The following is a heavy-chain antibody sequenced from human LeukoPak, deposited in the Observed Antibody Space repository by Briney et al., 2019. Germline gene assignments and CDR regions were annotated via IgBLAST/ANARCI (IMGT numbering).Heavy chain of an antibody. Sequence: GGSLRLSCAASGFTFDDYTMHWVRQAPGKGLEWVSLISWDGGSTYYADSVKGRFTISRDNSKNSLYLQMNSLRTEDTALYYCAKDSRTWYSGSPGYMDVWGKGTTVTISS. CDR3: AKDSRTWYSGSPGYMDV. V-gene: IGHV3-43*01. CDR2: ISWDGGST. CDR1: GFTFDDYT. D-gene: IGHD1-26*01. J-gene: IGHJ6*03.